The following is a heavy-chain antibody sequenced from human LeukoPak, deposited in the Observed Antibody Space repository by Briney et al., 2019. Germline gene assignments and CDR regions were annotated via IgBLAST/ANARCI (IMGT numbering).Heavy chain of an antibody. CDR2: INQDGSQK. J-gene: IGHJ4*02. CDR1: GFTFSTYW. V-gene: IGHV3-7*01. Sequence: GGSLRLSCAASGFTFSTYWMSWVRQAPGKGLEWVAIINQDGSQKYYVDSVKGRFTISRDNAKNSLYLQMDSLRVEDTAVYHCAKDVAWSRMDLWGQGTLATVSS. CDR3: AKDVAWSRMDL. D-gene: IGHD3/OR15-3a*01.